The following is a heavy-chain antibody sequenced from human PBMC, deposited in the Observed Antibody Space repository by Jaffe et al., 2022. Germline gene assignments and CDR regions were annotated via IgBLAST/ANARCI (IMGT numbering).Heavy chain of an antibody. V-gene: IGHV4-59*01. CDR1: GGSISNYY. CDR2: IYYTGRT. CDR3: ARQPAAMYYFDS. D-gene: IGHD2-2*01. Sequence: QVQLQESGPGLVKPSETLSLTCSVSGGSISNYYWSWIRQPPGKGLEWIAYIYYTGRTTYNPSLKSRVTISVDTSKSQFSLKLSSVTAADTAVYYCARQPAAMYYFDSWGQGTLVTVSS. J-gene: IGHJ4*02.